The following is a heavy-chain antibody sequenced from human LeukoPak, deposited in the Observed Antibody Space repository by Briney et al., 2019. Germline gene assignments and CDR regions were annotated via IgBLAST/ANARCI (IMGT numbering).Heavy chain of an antibody. D-gene: IGHD1/OR15-1a*01. J-gene: IGHJ3*02. Sequence: ASVKVSCKASGYTFTGYYMHWVRQAPGQGLEWMGWINPNSGGTNYAQKFQGRVTMTRDTSISTAYMELSRLRSDDTAVYYCAREELDQDAFDIWGQGTMVTLSS. CDR2: INPNSGGT. V-gene: IGHV1-2*02. CDR1: GYTFTGYY. CDR3: AREELDQDAFDI.